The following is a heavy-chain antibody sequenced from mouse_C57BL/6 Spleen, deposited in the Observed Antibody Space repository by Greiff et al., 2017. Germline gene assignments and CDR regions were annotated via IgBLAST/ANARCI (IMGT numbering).Heavy chain of an antibody. V-gene: IGHV1-82*01. J-gene: IGHJ3*01. CDR3: AKENYYGSSQAWFAD. CDR1: GYAFSSSW. CDR2: IYPGDGDT. D-gene: IGHD1-1*01. Sequence: VQLQESGPELVKPGASVKISCKASGYAFSSSWMNWVKQRPGKGLEWIGRIYPGDGDTNYNGKFKGKATMTADKTSSTAYMKLSSLTSEDSAVYFCAKENYYGSSQAWFADWGQGTLVTVSA.